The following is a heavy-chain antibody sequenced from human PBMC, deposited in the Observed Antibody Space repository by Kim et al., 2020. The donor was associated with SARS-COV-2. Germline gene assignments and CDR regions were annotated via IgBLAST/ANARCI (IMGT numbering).Heavy chain of an antibody. CDR2: ISGSGGST. CDR3: RTVIGDEFAFDI. D-gene: IGHD3-22*01. V-gene: IGHV3-23*01. Sequence: GGSLRLSCAASGFTFSSYAMSWVRQAPGKGLEWVSAISGSGGSTYYADSVKGRFTISRDNSKNTLYLQMNSLRAEDTAVYSCRTVIGDEFAFDIWGQGTMVTVSS. CDR1: GFTFSSYA. J-gene: IGHJ3*02.